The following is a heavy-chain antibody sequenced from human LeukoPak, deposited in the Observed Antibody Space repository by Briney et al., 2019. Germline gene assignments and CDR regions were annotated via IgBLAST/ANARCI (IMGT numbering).Heavy chain of an antibody. V-gene: IGHV4-34*01. J-gene: IGHJ5*02. Sequence: PSETLSLTCAVYGGSFSGYYWSWIRQPPGKGLEWIGEINHSGSTNYNPSLKSRVTISVDTSKNQFSLKLSSVTAADTAVYYCARARSVAGPRRYNWFDPWGQGTLVTVSS. CDR1: GGSFSGYY. CDR2: INHSGST. D-gene: IGHD6-19*01. CDR3: ARARSVAGPRRYNWFDP.